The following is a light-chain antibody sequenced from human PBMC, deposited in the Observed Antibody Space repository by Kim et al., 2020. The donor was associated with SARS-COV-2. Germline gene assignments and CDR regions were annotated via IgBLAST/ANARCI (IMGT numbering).Light chain of an antibody. CDR3: QQRSTWPLT. Sequence: LSPGDRATLSCRTSQSVGGYLAWYQQKPGQPPRLLIYDTSRRATGMPARFSGSGSGTDFTLTISSLESEDFAVYSCQQRSTWPLTFGGGTKVDIK. CDR2: DTS. CDR1: QSVGGY. J-gene: IGKJ4*01. V-gene: IGKV3-11*01.